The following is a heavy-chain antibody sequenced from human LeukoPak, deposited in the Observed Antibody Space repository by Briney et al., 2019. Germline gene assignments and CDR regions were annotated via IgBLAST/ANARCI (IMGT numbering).Heavy chain of an antibody. Sequence: GGTLRLSCAASGFTFSSYGMSWVRQAPGKGLEWVSAISGSGGSTYYADSVKGRFTISRDNSKNTLYLQMNSLRAEDTAVYYCAKDGLLLWFGEPYDAFVIWGQGTMVTVSS. D-gene: IGHD3-10*01. CDR3: AKDGLLLWFGEPYDAFVI. V-gene: IGHV3-23*01. J-gene: IGHJ3*02. CDR1: GFTFSSYG. CDR2: ISGSGGST.